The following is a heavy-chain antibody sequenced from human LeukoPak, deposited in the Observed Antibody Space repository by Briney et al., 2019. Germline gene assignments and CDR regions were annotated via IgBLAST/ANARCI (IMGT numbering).Heavy chain of an antibody. V-gene: IGHV3-33*01. J-gene: IGHJ4*02. CDR3: ARDWDSSTIDY. CDR2: IWYDGSNK. D-gene: IGHD2-2*01. Sequence: PGGSLRLSCAASGFTFSSYGMHWVRQAPGKGLEWVAVIWYDGSNKYYADSVKGRFTISRDNSKNTLYLQMNSLRAEDTAVYYCARDWDSSTIDYWGQGTLVTVSS. CDR1: GFTFSSYG.